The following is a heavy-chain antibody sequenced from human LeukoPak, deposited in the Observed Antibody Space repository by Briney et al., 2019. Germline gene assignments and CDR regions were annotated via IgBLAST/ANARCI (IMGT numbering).Heavy chain of an antibody. V-gene: IGHV3-23*01. Sequence: GGSLRLSCTASGVTFSTYAMSWVRQAPGKGLEWVSGIDGRGRYAYYRDSVRGRFTISRDNSKKTLDLHMSSLRAEDAAVYYCAKGSSGYYYYFESWGQGTLVTVSS. CDR2: IDGRGRYA. D-gene: IGHD3-22*01. CDR1: GVTFSTYA. J-gene: IGHJ4*02. CDR3: AKGSSGYYYYFES.